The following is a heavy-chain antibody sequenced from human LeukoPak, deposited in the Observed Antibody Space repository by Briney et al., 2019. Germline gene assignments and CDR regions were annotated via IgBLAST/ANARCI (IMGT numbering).Heavy chain of an antibody. CDR1: GFTFGDYV. D-gene: IGHD2-15*01. CDR2: IRSKAYGGTT. J-gene: IGHJ4*02. V-gene: IGHV3-49*03. Sequence: PGGPLRLSCTASGFTFGDYVMRWFGPAPGKGVEWVGFIRSKAYGGTTEYAASVKGRFTISRDDSKSIAYLQMNSLKTEDTAVYYCTRDLGDCSGGSCYSIGYWGQGTLVTVSS. CDR3: TRDLGDCSGGSCYSIGY.